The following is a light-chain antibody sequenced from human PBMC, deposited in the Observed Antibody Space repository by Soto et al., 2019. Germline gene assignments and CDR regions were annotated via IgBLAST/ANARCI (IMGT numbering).Light chain of an antibody. CDR2: GAS. J-gene: IGKJ4*01. V-gene: IGKV3-11*01. Sequence: EIVMTHSPATLSVSPGEIATLSCGASQSVSSNLAWYQQTPGQAPRLLIYGASTRATGIPARFSGSGSGTDFTLTISSLEPEDFAVYYCQHRSNWPLTFGGGTKVDIK. CDR1: QSVSSN. CDR3: QHRSNWPLT.